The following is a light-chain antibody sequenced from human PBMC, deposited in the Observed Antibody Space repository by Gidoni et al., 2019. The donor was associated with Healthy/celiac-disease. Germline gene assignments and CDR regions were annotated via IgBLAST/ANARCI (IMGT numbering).Light chain of an antibody. Sequence: QSALTQPPSASGSPGQSVTISCTGTSSDVGGYNYVSWYQQPPGKAPKLMIYEVSKRPSGVPVRFSGSKSGHTASLTVSGLQAEDEADYYCSSYAGSNNFVVFGGGTKLTVL. CDR1: SSDVGGYNY. J-gene: IGLJ2*01. V-gene: IGLV2-8*01. CDR3: SSYAGSNNFVV. CDR2: EVS.